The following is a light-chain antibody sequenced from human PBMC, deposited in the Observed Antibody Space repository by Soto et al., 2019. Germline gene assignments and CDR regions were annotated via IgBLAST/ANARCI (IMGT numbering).Light chain of an antibody. CDR3: QQYGSSPLT. CDR1: QSVTSSY. CDR2: GAS. J-gene: IGKJ4*01. Sequence: EIVLTQSPGTLSLSPGERATLSCRASQSVTSSYLAWYQQKPGQAPRLLIYGASSRATGIPDRFSGSGSGTDFTLTSSRLEPEDVALYYWQQYGSSPLTFGGGTKVEIK. V-gene: IGKV3-20*01.